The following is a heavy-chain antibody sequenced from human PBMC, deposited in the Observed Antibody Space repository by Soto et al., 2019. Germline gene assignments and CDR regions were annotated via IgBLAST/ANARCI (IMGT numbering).Heavy chain of an antibody. CDR2: ISSSSTTI. CDR1: GFTLSSYS. V-gene: IGHV3-48*02. J-gene: IGHJ6*02. Sequence: EVQLVESGGGLVQPGGSLRLSCEASGFTLSSYSMNWARQAPGQGLEWVSYISSSSTTIYYADSVKGRFTISRDKAKNSLYLQMNSLRDEDTAVYYCARDNPRSPGWDVWGQGTTVTVSS. CDR3: ARDNPRSPGWDV.